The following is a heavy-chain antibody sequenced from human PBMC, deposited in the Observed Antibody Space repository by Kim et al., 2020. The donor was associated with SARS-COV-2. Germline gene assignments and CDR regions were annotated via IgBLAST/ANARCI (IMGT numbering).Heavy chain of an antibody. CDR3: AKDRVGIAARLYYYCGMDV. V-gene: IGHV3-23*01. Sequence: GRYAISRDNAKNTLYLQMNSLRAEDTDIYYCAKDRVGIAARLYYYCGMDVWGQGTTVTVSS. J-gene: IGHJ6*02. D-gene: IGHD6-6*01.